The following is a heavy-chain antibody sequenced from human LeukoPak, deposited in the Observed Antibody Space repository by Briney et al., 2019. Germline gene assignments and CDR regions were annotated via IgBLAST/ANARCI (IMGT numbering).Heavy chain of an antibody. CDR1: GGSISPYY. V-gene: IGHV4-59*08. CDR3: ARRFPWFDP. CDR2: IYYSGST. J-gene: IGHJ5*02. Sequence: SETLSLTCTVSGGSISPYYWSWIRQPPGKGLEWIGYIYYSGSTNYNPSLKSRVTISVDTSKSQFSLKLSSVTAADTAVYYCARRFPWFDPWGQGTLVTVSS.